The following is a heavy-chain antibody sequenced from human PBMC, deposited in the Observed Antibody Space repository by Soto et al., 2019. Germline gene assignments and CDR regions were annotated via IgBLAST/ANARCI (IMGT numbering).Heavy chain of an antibody. CDR1: GFTFSRHA. J-gene: IGHJ4*02. Sequence: QVQLVESGGGVVQPGRSLRLSCAASGFTFSRHAMYWVRQAPGKGLEWVAVISTDGRDKYHADSVKGRFTISRDNSKNTLYLQMNSLRAEDTAVYYCAKDHDLAAAGYYFDYWGQGTLVTVSS. CDR2: ISTDGRDK. D-gene: IGHD6-13*01. CDR3: AKDHDLAAAGYYFDY. V-gene: IGHV3-30*04.